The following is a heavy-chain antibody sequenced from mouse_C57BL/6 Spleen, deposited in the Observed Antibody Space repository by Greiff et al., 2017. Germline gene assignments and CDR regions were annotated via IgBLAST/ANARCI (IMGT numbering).Heavy chain of an antibody. CDR3: VRGHGDFDY. J-gene: IGHJ2*01. CDR2: IRSKSNNYAT. CDR1: GFSFNTYA. D-gene: IGHD1-1*02. V-gene: IGHV10-1*01. Sequence: DVHLVESGGGLVQPKGSLKLSCAASGFSFNTYAMNWVRQAPGKGLEWVARIRSKSNNYATYYADSVKDRFTISRDDSESMLYLQMNNLKTEDTAMYYCVRGHGDFDYWGQGTTLTVSS.